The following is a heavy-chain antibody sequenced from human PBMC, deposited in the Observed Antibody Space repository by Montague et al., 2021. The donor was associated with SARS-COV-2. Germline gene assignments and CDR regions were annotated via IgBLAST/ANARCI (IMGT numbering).Heavy chain of an antibody. CDR2: IYYSGST. Sequence: SETLSLTCTVSGGSISSSSYYWGWIRQPPGKGLEWIGSIYYSGSTYYNPSLKSRVTISVDTSKNQFSLKLSSVTAADTAVYYCARLVETYYYYYGMDVWGQWTTVTVSS. CDR3: ARLVETYYYYYGMDV. CDR1: GGSISSSSYY. J-gene: IGHJ6*02. V-gene: IGHV4-39*01. D-gene: IGHD4-23*01.